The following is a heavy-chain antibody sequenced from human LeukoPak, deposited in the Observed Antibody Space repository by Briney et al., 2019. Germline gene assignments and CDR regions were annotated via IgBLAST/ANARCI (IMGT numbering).Heavy chain of an antibody. V-gene: IGHV5-51*01. D-gene: IGHD6-19*01. CDR1: GYSFTSYW. CDR3: ARLGSSERKVDAFDI. J-gene: IGHJ3*02. Sequence: GESLKISCKGSGYSFTSYWIGWARQMPGKGLEWMGIIYPGDSDTRYSPSFQGQVTISADKSISTAYLQWSSLKASDTAMYYCARLGSSERKVDAFDIWGQGTMVTVSS. CDR2: IYPGDSDT.